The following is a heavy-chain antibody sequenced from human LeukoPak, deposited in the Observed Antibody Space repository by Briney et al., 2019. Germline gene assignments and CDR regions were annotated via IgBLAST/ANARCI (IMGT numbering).Heavy chain of an antibody. Sequence: GGSLRLSCAASGFTFSSYAMSWVRQAPGRGLEWVSAISGSGGSTYYADSVKGRFTISRDNSKNTLYLQMNSLRAEDTAVYYCAKKYSYDSYYFDYWGQGTLVTVSS. CDR1: GFTFSSYA. CDR2: ISGSGGST. D-gene: IGHD5-18*01. J-gene: IGHJ4*02. CDR3: AKKYSYDSYYFDY. V-gene: IGHV3-23*01.